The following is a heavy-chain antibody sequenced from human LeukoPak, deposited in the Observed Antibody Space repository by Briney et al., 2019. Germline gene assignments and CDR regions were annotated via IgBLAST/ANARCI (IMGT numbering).Heavy chain of an antibody. Sequence: PSETLSLTCTVSGYSISSGYYWGWIRQPPGKGLEWIGSIFHSGSTYYNPSLKSRVTISVDTSKNQFSLKLSSVTAADTAVYYCARHGYYDILTGYGNWGQGTLVTVSS. CDR3: ARHGYYDILTGYGN. CDR2: IFHSGST. D-gene: IGHD3-9*01. CDR1: GYSISSGYY. J-gene: IGHJ4*02. V-gene: IGHV4-38-2*02.